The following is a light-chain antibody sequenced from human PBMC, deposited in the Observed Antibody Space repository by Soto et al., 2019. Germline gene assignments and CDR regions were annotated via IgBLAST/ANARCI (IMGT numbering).Light chain of an antibody. Sequence: DIQMTQSPSTLSASVGDRVTITCRASQSISSWLAWCQQKPGKAPKVLIYKASSLESGVPSRFSGSGSGTEFTLTISSLQPDDFATYYCQQYNSYVWTFGQGTKVEIK. V-gene: IGKV1-5*03. CDR1: QSISSW. J-gene: IGKJ1*01. CDR3: QQYNSYVWT. CDR2: KAS.